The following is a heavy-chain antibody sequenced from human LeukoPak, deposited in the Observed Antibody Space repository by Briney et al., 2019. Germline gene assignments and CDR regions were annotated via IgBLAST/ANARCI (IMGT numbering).Heavy chain of an antibody. J-gene: IGHJ5*02. CDR1: GGSISSSSYY. CDR2: IVYTGST. V-gene: IGHV4-39*07. Sequence: PSETLSLTCTVSGGSISSSSYYWGWIRQPPGKGLEWIGSIVYTGSTYYNPSLKSRVTISVDTSKNQFSLKLSSVTAADTAVYYCARESSGDPNWFDPWGQGTLVTVSS. CDR3: ARESSGDPNWFDP. D-gene: IGHD3-10*01.